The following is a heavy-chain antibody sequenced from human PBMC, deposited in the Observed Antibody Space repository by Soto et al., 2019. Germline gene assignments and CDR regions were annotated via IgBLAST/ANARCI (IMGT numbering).Heavy chain of an antibody. CDR1: GYTFTGYY. CDR2: INPNSGGT. Sequence: QVQLVQSGAEVKKPGASVKVSCKASGYTFTGYYMHWVRQAPGQGLEWMGWINPNSGGTNYAQKFQGWVTMTRDTSISTAYMELSRLRSDDTAVYYCARDEKQGGGRYGMDVWGQGTTVTVSS. J-gene: IGHJ6*02. CDR3: ARDEKQGGGRYGMDV. D-gene: IGHD3-16*01. V-gene: IGHV1-2*04.